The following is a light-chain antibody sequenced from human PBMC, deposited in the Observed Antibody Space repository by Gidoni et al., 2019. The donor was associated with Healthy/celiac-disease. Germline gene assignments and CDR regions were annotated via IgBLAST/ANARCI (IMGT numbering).Light chain of an antibody. CDR3: QQSYSTPLYT. CDR1: QSISSY. V-gene: IGKV1-39*01. Sequence: DIQMTQSPSSLSASVGDRATITCRASQSISSYLNWYQQKQGKAPKLLIYAASSLQSGVPSRFSGSGSGTDFTLTISSLQPEDFATYYCQQSYSTPLYTFGQGTKLEIK. J-gene: IGKJ2*01. CDR2: AAS.